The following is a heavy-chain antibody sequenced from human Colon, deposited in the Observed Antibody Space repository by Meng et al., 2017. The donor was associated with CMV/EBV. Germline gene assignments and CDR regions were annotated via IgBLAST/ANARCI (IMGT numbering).Heavy chain of an antibody. D-gene: IGHD1-1*01. CDR3: AREHDGY. V-gene: IGHV1-2*02. J-gene: IGHJ4*02. Sequence: ASVKVSCKTSGYSFTMYDIYWVRQAPGQGLEWMGWINPNSGGTNYAQKFQGRVTMTRDTSISTAYMELSRLRSDDTAVYYCAREHDGYWGQGTLVTVSS. CDR2: INPNSGGT. CDR1: GYSFTMYD.